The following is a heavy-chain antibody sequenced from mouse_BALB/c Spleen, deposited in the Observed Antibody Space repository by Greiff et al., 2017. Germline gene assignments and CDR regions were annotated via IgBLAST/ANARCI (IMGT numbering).Heavy chain of an antibody. J-gene: IGHJ4*01. CDR2: ISSGSSTI. CDR3: ARSRNFYAMDY. V-gene: IGHV5-17*02. CDR1: GFTFSSFG. D-gene: IGHD2-1*01. Sequence: DVKLVESGGGLVQPGGSRKLSCAASGFTFSSFGMHWVRQAPEKGLEWVAYISSGSSTIYYADTVKGRFTIPRDNPKNTLFLQMTSLRSEDTAMYYCARSRNFYAMDYWGQGTSVTVSS.